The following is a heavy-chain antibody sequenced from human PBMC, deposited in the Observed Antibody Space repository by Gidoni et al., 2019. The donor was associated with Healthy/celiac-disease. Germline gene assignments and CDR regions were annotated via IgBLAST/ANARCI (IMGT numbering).Heavy chain of an antibody. D-gene: IGHD2-15*01. J-gene: IGHJ2*01. Sequence: IGYIYYSGSTYYNPSLKSRVTISVDTSKNQFSLKLSSVTAADTAVYYCAREGYCSGGSCYENWYFDLWGRGTLVTVSS. CDR3: AREGYCSGGSCYENWYFDL. V-gene: IGHV4-30-4*01. CDR2: IYYSGST.